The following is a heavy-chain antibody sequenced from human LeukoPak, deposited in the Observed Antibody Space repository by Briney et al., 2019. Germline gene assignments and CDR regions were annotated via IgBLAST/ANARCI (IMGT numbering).Heavy chain of an antibody. CDR1: GGSISSGTYY. J-gene: IGHJ2*01. CDR2: IYTGGST. V-gene: IGHV4-61*02. CDR3: ARRTMVRGVISWYFDL. Sequence: PSETLSLTYTVSGGSISSGTYYWNWIRQPAGKGLEWIGRIYTGGSTNYNPSLKSRVTISVDTSKNQFSLKLSAVTAADTAVYYCARRTMVRGVISWYFDLWDRGTLVTVSS. D-gene: IGHD3-10*01.